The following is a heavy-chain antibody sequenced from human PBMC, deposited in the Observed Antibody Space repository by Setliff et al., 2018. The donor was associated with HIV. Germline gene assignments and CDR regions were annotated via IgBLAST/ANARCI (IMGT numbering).Heavy chain of an antibody. D-gene: IGHD6-13*01. Sequence: ASVKVSCKASGYTFTSYSMHWVRQAPGQRLEWMGWLRTGTGDTSYSEKFQGRLTITRDTSANTAYIELSNLRSEDTAIYYRRRRATAAEVFDYWGQGTLVTVSS. CDR2: LRTGTGDT. V-gene: IGHV1-3*04. CDR3: RRRATAAEVFDY. J-gene: IGHJ4*02. CDR1: GYTFTSYS.